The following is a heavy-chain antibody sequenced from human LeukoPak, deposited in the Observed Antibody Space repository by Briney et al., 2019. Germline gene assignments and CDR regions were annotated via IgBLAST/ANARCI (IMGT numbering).Heavy chain of an antibody. CDR1: GFTLSSFG. J-gene: IGHJ4*02. CDR3: AKDLKGYCSSTSCYLFDY. D-gene: IGHD2-2*01. CDR2: ISYGGSNK. Sequence: GRSLRLSCAASGFTLSSFGMHWVRQAPGKGLEWVAVISYGGSNKYYADSVKGRFTISRDNSKNTLYLQMNSLRAEDTAVYYCAKDLKGYCSSTSCYLFDYWGQGTLVTVSS. V-gene: IGHV3-30*18.